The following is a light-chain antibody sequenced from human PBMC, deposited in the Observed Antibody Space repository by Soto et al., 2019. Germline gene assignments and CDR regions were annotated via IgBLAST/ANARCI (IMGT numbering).Light chain of an antibody. V-gene: IGKV3-20*01. CDR3: QQYASSPVT. J-gene: IGKJ4*01. Sequence: ENVLTQSPGTLSFSPGDRASLSCRASQSVSNNYLAWHQQRPGQAPRLLIFGASNRATGVPDRFTGSASGTDFTLTISRLQPEDFALYFCQQYASSPVTFGGGTKV. CDR2: GAS. CDR1: QSVSNNY.